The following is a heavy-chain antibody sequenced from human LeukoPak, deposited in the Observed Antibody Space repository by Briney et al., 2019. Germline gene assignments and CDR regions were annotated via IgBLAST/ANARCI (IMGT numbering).Heavy chain of an antibody. CDR2: IKQDGSEK. D-gene: IGHD2-2*02. CDR1: GFTFSSYW. CDR3: ASGGYCSSTSCYTADY. Sequence: GGSLILSCAASGFTFSSYWMSWVRQAPGKGLEGVANIKQDGSEKYYVDSVKGRFTISRDNAKNSLYLQMNSLRAEDTAVYYCASGGYCSSTSCYTADYWGQGTLVTVSS. J-gene: IGHJ4*02. V-gene: IGHV3-7*01.